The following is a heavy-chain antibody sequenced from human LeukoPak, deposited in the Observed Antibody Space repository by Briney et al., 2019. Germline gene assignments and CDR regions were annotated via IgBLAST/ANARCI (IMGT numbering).Heavy chain of an antibody. J-gene: IGHJ5*02. V-gene: IGHV3-64*01. CDR1: GFTFSSYA. CDR2: ISSNGGST. Sequence: PGGSPRLSCAASGFTFSSYAMHWVRQAPGKGLEYVSAISSNGGSTYYANSVKGRFTISRDNSKNTLYLQMNSLRAEDTAVYYCAKMESQYTFRPVGGFGPWGQGTLVTVSS. CDR3: AKMESQYTFRPVGGFGP. D-gene: IGHD2/OR15-2a*01.